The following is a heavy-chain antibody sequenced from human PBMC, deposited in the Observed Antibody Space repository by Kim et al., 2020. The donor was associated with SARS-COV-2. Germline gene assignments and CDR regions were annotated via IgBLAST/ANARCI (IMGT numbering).Heavy chain of an antibody. J-gene: IGHJ3*02. CDR1: GGSFSGYY. CDR2: INHSGST. D-gene: IGHD2-21*01. Sequence: SETLSLTCAVYGGSFSGYYWSWIRQPPGKGLEWIGEINHSGSTNYNPSLKSRVTISVDTSKNQFSLKLSSVTAADTAVYYCASVARGAFDIWGQGTMVTVSS. V-gene: IGHV4-34*01. CDR3: ASVARGAFDI.